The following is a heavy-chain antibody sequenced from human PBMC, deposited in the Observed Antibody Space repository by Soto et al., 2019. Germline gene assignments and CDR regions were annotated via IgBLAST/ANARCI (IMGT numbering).Heavy chain of an antibody. J-gene: IGHJ6*02. CDR3: ARPGSGYDVLSGRYFYYYHTIDV. D-gene: IGHD3-3*01. CDR1: GFTLSDHY. CDR2: SRDKAQGYST. Sequence: EVQLVESGGGLVQPGGSLRLSCAGSGFTLSDHYIDWVRQAPGKGLEWVGRSRDKAQGYSTAYAASVKGRFTTSRDESKNSVYLQMNSLKTEDTAVYYCARPGSGYDVLSGRYFYYYHTIDVWGQGTTVAVSS. V-gene: IGHV3-72*01.